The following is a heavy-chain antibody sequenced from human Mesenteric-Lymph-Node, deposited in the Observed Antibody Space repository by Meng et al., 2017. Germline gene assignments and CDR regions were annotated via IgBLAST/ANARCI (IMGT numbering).Heavy chain of an antibody. CDR1: GFTFGAYA. J-gene: IGHJ6*02. D-gene: IGHD1-26*01. Sequence: GESLKISCTASGFTFGAYAMSWFRQAPGKGLEWVAVIWYDGSNKYYADSVKGRFTISRDNSKNTLYLQMTSLRAEDTAVYYCARDSQVGATSYYYYYGMDVWGQGTTVTVSS. CDR3: ARDSQVGATSYYYYYGMDV. CDR2: IWYDGSNK. V-gene: IGHV3-33*08.